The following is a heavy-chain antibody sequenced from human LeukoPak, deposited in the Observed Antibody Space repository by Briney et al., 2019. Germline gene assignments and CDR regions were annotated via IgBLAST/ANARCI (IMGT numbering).Heavy chain of an antibody. J-gene: IGHJ6*02. V-gene: IGHV4-31*03. CDR2: IYYSGST. D-gene: IGHD6-19*01. CDR1: GGSISSGGYC. Sequence: PSETLSLTCTVSGGSISSGGYCWSWIRQHPGKGLEWIGYIYYSGSTYYNPSLQSRVTISVDTSKNQFSLKLSSVTAADTAVYHCAREGVAGWGLYGMDVWGQGTTVTVSS. CDR3: AREGVAGWGLYGMDV.